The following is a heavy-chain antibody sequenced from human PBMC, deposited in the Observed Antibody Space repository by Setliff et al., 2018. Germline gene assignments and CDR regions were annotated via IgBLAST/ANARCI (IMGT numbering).Heavy chain of an antibody. CDR2: VYPSRST. CDR3: VREGRKQIWLKIDAFDV. J-gene: IGHJ3*01. V-gene: IGHV4-61*02. CDR1: GGSISSSDYS. Sequence: KTSETLSLTCTVSGGSISSSDYSWSWIRQPAGKGLEWIGRVYPSRSTDYNPSLRSRVTISIDTSKSQFSLRLSSLTAADTAVYYCVREGRKQIWLKIDAFDVWGQGTMVTVSS. D-gene: IGHD5-12*01.